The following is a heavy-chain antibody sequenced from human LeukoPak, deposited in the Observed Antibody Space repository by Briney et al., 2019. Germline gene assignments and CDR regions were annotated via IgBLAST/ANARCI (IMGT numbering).Heavy chain of an antibody. Sequence: SETLSLTCTVSGGSISSGSYYWSWLRQPAGKGLEWIGRIYTSGSTNYNPSLKSRVTISVDTSKNQFSLKLSSVTAADTAVYYCERDSVDCSSASCAPDYWGQGTLVTVSS. CDR1: GGSISSGSYY. V-gene: IGHV4-61*02. J-gene: IGHJ4*02. D-gene: IGHD2-2*01. CDR3: ERDSVDCSSASCAPDY. CDR2: IYTSGST.